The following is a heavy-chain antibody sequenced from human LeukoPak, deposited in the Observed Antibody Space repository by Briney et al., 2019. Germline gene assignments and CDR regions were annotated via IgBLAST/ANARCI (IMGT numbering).Heavy chain of an antibody. CDR1: GXIFHDYA. D-gene: IGHD6-19*01. Sequence: GGSLGLSCAAPGXIFHDYAIHWVRQAPGKGLEWVSLISGDGGSTFYADSVKGRFTISRDNSKNSLYLQMNSLRSDDTALYYCARESESSGWYDYWGQGTLVTVSS. J-gene: IGHJ4*02. V-gene: IGHV3-43*02. CDR2: ISGDGGST. CDR3: ARESESSGWYDY.